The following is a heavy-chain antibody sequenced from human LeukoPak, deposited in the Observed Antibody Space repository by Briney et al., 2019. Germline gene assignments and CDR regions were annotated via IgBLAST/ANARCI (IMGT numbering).Heavy chain of an antibody. CDR2: ISYDGSNK. CDR1: GFTFSSYA. V-gene: IGHV3-30-3*01. Sequence: GRSLRLSCAASGFTFSSYAMHWVRQAPGKGLEWVAVISYDGSNKYYADSVKGRFTISRDNSKNTLYLQMNSLRAEDTAVYYYARDSGYCSSTSCYGSRFDYWGQGTLVTVSS. J-gene: IGHJ4*02. D-gene: IGHD2-2*01. CDR3: ARDSGYCSSTSCYGSRFDY.